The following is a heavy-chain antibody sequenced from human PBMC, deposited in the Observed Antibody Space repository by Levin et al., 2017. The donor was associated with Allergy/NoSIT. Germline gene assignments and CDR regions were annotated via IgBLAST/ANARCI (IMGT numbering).Heavy chain of an antibody. J-gene: IGHJ4*02. D-gene: IGHD2-2*01. V-gene: IGHV1-2*02. Sequence: GASVKVSCKASGYTFTGYYMHWVRQAPGQGLEWMGWINPNSGGTNYAQKFQGRVTMTRDTSISTAYMELSRLRSDDTAVYYCARDHRVAFRRGVVVPAAIPGYWGQGTLVTVSS. CDR3: ARDHRVAFRRGVVVPAAIPGY. CDR1: GYTFTGYY. CDR2: INPNSGGT.